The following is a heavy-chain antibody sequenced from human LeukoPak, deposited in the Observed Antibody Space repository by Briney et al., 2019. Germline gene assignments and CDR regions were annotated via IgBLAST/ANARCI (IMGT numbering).Heavy chain of an antibody. CDR3: ARAGVPAASEMDY. CDR1: GGTFSSYA. J-gene: IGHJ4*02. Sequence: SVKVSCKASGGTFSSYAISWVRQAPGQGLEWMGRIIPIFGTANYAQKFQGRVTITTDESTSTACMELSSLRSEDTAVYYCARAGVPAASEMDYWGQGTLVTVSS. CDR2: IIPIFGTA. V-gene: IGHV1-69*05. D-gene: IGHD2-2*01.